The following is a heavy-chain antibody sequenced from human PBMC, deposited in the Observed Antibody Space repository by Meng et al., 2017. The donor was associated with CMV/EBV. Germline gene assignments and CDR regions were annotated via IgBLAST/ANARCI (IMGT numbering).Heavy chain of an antibody. Sequence: SETLSLTCTVSGGSISSYYWSWIRQPPGKGLEWIGYIYYSGSTNYNPSLKSRATISVDTSKNQFSLKLSSVTAADTAVDYCAVEGSFDGECSHYYYGMDVWGQGTMVTVSS. CDR3: AVEGSFDGECSHYYYGMDV. CDR1: GGSISSYY. V-gene: IGHV4-59*01. CDR2: IYYSGST. D-gene: IGHD3-10*01. J-gene: IGHJ6*02.